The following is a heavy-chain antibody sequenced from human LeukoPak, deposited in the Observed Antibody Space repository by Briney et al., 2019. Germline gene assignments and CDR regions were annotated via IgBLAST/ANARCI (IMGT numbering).Heavy chain of an antibody. V-gene: IGHV1-18*01. D-gene: IGHD5-18*01. Sequence: GASVKVSCKASGYTFTSYGISWVRQAPGQGLEWMGWINPYNGNTNYAQKLQGRVTMTTDTSTSTAYMELRSLRSDDTAVYYCARKPAMTYYFDYWGQGSLVTVSS. CDR3: ARKPAMTYYFDY. CDR1: GYTFTSYG. CDR2: INPYNGNT. J-gene: IGHJ4*02.